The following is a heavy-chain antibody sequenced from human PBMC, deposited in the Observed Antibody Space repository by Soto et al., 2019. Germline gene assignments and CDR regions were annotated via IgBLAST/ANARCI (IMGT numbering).Heavy chain of an antibody. V-gene: IGHV4-59*01. CDR3: ARAAPNWWPVDY. D-gene: IGHD2-8*02. J-gene: IGHJ4*02. CDR1: GGSLRGYF. Sequence: QVQLQESGPGLVKASETLSLTCGVSGGSLRGYFWSWIRQPPGKGLEWIGYVHDGGSNYNPSLGSRVTISADTSQNQFSLKLTSVTAADTAVYYCARAAPNWWPVDYWGQGTLVTVSS. CDR2: VHDGGS.